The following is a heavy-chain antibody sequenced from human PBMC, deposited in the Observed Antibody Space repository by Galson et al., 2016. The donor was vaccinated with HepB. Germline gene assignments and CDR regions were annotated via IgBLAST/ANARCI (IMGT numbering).Heavy chain of an antibody. Sequence: QSGAEVTKPGESLRISCKASGYIFTNYWITWVRQMPGKGLEWMGRIDPRDSSTKSSPSFQGHVTISTHKSINTAYLQWGSLKASDTAMYYCARHALGRNGWTYFDFRSQGTLVTVSS. D-gene: IGHD6-19*01. J-gene: IGHJ4*02. V-gene: IGHV5-10-1*01. CDR1: GYIFTNYW. CDR3: ARHALGRNGWTYFDF. CDR2: IDPRDSST.